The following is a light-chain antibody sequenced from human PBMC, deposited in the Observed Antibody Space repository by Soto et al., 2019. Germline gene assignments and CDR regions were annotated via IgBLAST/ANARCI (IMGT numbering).Light chain of an antibody. CDR2: KAS. J-gene: IGKJ1*01. V-gene: IGKV1-5*03. CDR1: QTLSSW. Sequence: DIQMTQSPSTLSGSVGDRVTITCRASQTLSSWLAWYQQKPGKAPKLLIYKASTLKSGVPSRCSGSGSGTEFTLTISSLQPDDFATYDCQHYNRYSEAFGQGTKVELK. CDR3: QHYNRYSEA.